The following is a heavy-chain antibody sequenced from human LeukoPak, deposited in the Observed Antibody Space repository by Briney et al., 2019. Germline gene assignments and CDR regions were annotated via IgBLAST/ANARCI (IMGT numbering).Heavy chain of an antibody. Sequence: SQTLSLTCTVSGGSISSGDSYWTWIRQPAGKGLEWIGRIYMSGTTNYNPSLKSRVTISQDTAKNQISLKLTSVTAADTAVYYCAGEYYDVLTGSGTWFDPWGQGTLVTVSS. CDR2: IYMSGTT. CDR3: AGEYYDVLTGSGTWFDP. J-gene: IGHJ5*02. CDR1: GGSISSGDSY. D-gene: IGHD3-9*01. V-gene: IGHV4-61*02.